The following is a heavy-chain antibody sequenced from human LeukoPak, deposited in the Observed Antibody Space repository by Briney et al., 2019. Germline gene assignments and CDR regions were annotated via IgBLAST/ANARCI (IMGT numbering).Heavy chain of an antibody. CDR2: IYPGDSDN. V-gene: IGHV5-51*01. Sequence: PGESLRISCKGSGYSFPSYWIGWVRQMPGKGLGWMGIIYPGDSDNRLRPSFQGQVTIPAGKSITTAYLQWSSLKASDTAMYYYARSESGSYEYFDYWGQGTLVTVSS. J-gene: IGHJ4*02. D-gene: IGHD1-26*01. CDR1: GYSFPSYW. CDR3: ARSESGSYEYFDY.